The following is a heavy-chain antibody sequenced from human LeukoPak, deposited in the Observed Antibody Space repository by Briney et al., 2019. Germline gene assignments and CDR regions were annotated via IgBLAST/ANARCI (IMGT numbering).Heavy chain of an antibody. CDR2: INHSGST. D-gene: IGHD1-26*01. V-gene: IGHV4-34*01. CDR3: ARRQRAGATRRYYFDC. J-gene: IGHJ4*02. CDR1: GGSFSGYY. Sequence: PSETLSLTCAVYGGSFSGYYWSWIRQPPGKGLEWIGEINHSGSTNYNPSLKSRVTISVDTSKNQFSLKLSSVTAADTAVYYCARRQRAGATRRYYFDCWGQGTLVTVSS.